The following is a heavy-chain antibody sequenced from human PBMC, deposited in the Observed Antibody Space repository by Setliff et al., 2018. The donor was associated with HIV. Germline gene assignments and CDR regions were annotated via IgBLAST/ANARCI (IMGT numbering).Heavy chain of an antibody. CDR2: IYYSGST. CDR1: GGSISSGGYY. CDR3: ARNKYNWNYYYYYGMDV. D-gene: IGHD1-7*01. V-gene: IGHV4-31*03. Sequence: SETLSLTCTVSGGSISSGGYYWSWIRQHPGKGLEWIGYIYYSGSTYYNPSLKSRVTISVDTSKNQFSLKLSSVTAADTAVYYCARNKYNWNYYYYYGMDVWGQGITVTVSS. J-gene: IGHJ6*02.